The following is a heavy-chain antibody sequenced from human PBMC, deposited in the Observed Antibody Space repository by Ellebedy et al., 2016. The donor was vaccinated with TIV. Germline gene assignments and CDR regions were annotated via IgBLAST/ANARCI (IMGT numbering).Heavy chain of an antibody. V-gene: IGHV3-23*01. CDR2: ISGSGGST. J-gene: IGHJ4*02. Sequence: PGGSLRLSCVASGFTFTSYTMNWVRQAPGKGLEWVSAISGSGGSTYYADSVKGRFTISRDNSKNTLYLQMNSLRAEDTAVYYCAKARNIYGGNDYWGQGTLVTVSS. CDR1: GFTFTSYT. CDR3: AKARNIYGGNDY. D-gene: IGHD4-23*01.